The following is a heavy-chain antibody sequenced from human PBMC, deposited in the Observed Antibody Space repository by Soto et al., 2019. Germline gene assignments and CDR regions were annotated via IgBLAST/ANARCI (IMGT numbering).Heavy chain of an antibody. CDR2: IYYSGST. CDR3: ASLAGTMIIDY. CDR1: GGSISSGDYY. J-gene: IGHJ4*02. D-gene: IGHD3-22*01. V-gene: IGHV4-30-4*01. Sequence: PSETLSLTCTVSGGSISSGDYYWIWIRQPPGKGLEWIGYIYYSGSTYYNPSLKSRVTISVDTSKNQFSLKLSSVTAADTAVYYCASLAGTMIIDYWGQGTLVTVSS.